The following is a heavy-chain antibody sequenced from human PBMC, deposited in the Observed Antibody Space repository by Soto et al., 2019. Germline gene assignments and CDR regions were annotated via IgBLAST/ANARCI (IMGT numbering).Heavy chain of an antibody. Sequence: PSETLSLTCTVSGGSISSGGYYWSWIRQHPGKGLEWIGYIYYSGSTYYNPSLKSRVTISVDTSKNQFSLKLSSVTAADTAVYYCARVGCSGGSCSIFDYWGQGTLVTVSS. CDR3: ARVGCSGGSCSIFDY. J-gene: IGHJ4*02. CDR1: GGSISSGGYY. D-gene: IGHD2-15*01. V-gene: IGHV4-31*03. CDR2: IYYSGST.